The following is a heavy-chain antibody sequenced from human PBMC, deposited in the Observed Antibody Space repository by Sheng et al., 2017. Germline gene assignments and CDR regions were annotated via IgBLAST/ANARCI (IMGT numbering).Heavy chain of an antibody. CDR2: IIPVFRTP. CDR1: GGTLNNYA. Sequence: QVQLVQSGAEVKKPGSSVKVSCKASGGTLNNYAISWVRQAPGQGLEWMGRIIPVFRTPNYAQKFQDRVTITADVSTSTVYTELTSLRSEDTAMYYCARFRGKCDGDCYPTDVWGQGTTVTVSS. V-gene: IGHV1-69*18. D-gene: IGHD2-21*02. CDR3: ARFRGKCDGDCYPTDV. J-gene: IGHJ6*02.